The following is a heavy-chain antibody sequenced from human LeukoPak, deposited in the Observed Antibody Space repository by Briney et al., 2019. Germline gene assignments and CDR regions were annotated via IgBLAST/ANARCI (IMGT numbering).Heavy chain of an antibody. CDR2: INQDGSGK. V-gene: IGHV3-7*01. J-gene: IGHJ4*02. CDR1: GITFRSYC. D-gene: IGHD1-1*01. Sequence: GGSLRLSCAASGITFRSYCMNWVRQAPGKGLEWVASINQDGSGKNYVDSVKGRFTVSGDNAKKYLQMNSLRAEDTAVYYCAMNWNVPPRDYWGQGTLVTVSS. CDR3: AMNWNVPPRDY.